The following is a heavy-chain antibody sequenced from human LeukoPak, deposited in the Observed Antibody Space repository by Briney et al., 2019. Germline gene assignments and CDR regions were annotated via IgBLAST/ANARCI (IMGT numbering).Heavy chain of an antibody. Sequence: VASVKVSCKASGYTFTSYYMHWVRQAPGQGLEWMGIINPSGGSTSYAQKFQGRVTMTRDTSTSTVYKELSSLRSEDTAVYYCARDERDTMVRGVAAPYYYGMDVWGKGTTVTVSS. J-gene: IGHJ6*04. CDR1: GYTFTSYY. V-gene: IGHV1-46*01. CDR2: INPSGGST. D-gene: IGHD3-10*01. CDR3: ARDERDTMVRGVAAPYYYGMDV.